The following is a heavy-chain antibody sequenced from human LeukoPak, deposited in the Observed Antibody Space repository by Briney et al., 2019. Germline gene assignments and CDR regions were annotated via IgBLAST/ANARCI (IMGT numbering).Heavy chain of an antibody. Sequence: PSETLSLTCTVSGGSISSYYWSWIRQPPGKGLEWIGYIYYSGSNNYNPSLKSRVTISVDTSKNQFSLKLSSVTAADTTVYYCAAGGSGSYPDAFDIWGQGTMVTVSS. CDR2: IYYSGSN. V-gene: IGHV4-59*01. J-gene: IGHJ3*02. CDR1: GGSISSYY. D-gene: IGHD1-26*01. CDR3: AAGGSGSYPDAFDI.